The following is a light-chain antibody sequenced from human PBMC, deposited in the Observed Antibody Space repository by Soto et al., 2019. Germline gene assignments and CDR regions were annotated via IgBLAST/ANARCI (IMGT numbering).Light chain of an antibody. CDR2: EVV. J-gene: IGLJ2*01. CDR1: SSDVGAYNY. V-gene: IGLV2-8*01. CDR3: SSFAGSNNYLL. Sequence: QSVLTQPLSAYGSPGQSVTISCNGTSSDVGAYNYVSWYQQHPGQAPKLLIYEVVKRPSGVPDRFSGSKSGNTASLTVSGLQAEDEADYYCSSFAGSNNYLLFGGGTKVTVL.